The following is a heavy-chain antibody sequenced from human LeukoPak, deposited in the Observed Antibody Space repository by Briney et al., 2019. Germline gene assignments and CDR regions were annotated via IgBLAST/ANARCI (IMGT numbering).Heavy chain of an antibody. J-gene: IGHJ3*02. CDR3: ARHSQWGIIPWTFDI. CDR1: GYSINSDSY. Sequence: PSETLSLTCAVSGYSINSDSYWGWVRQPPGTGLEWIGTIFHSGSTYYNPSLESRVTISVATSMNKFSLKLSSVTAADTAVYYCARHSQWGIIPWTFDIWGQGTMVTVSS. D-gene: IGHD3-16*01. CDR2: IFHSGST. V-gene: IGHV4-38-2*01.